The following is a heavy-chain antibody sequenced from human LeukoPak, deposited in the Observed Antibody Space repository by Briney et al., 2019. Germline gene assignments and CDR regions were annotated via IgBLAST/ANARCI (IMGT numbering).Heavy chain of an antibody. CDR2: ISSSSSTI. V-gene: IGHV3-48*01. J-gene: IGHJ4*02. CDR3: ARDSSPDY. D-gene: IGHD6-13*01. CDR1: GFTFNTYS. Sequence: GGSLRLSCAASGFTFNTYSMNWVRQAPGKGLEWVSYISSSSSTIYHADSVKGRFTISRDNAKNSLYLQMNSLRAEDTAVYYCARDSSPDYWGQGTLVTVSS.